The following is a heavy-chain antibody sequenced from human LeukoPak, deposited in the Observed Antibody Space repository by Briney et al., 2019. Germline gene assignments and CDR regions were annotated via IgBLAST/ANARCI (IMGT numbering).Heavy chain of an antibody. CDR2: VYNSGTT. Sequence: SETLSLTCTVSGVSIGSHYWSGIRQSPGKGLEGIGCVYNSGTTVYNPSLTGRVTISVDTSKNQYSLNLRSVTAADAAVYYCARDAYWGQGILVTVSS. CDR3: ARDAY. CDR1: GVSIGSHY. V-gene: IGHV4-59*11. J-gene: IGHJ4*02.